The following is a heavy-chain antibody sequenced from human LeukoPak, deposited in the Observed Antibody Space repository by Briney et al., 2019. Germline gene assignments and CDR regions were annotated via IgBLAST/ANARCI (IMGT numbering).Heavy chain of an antibody. D-gene: IGHD2-15*01. CDR3: AGRGCNGGSCYGY. Sequence: NLGESLKISCKGSGYSFSNDWIGWVRQMPGKGLEWMGIIYPGDSDTKYSPSFQGQVTISADKSISTAYLQWSSLEASDTAMYYCAGRGCNGGSCYGYWGQGTLVTVSS. CDR2: IYPGDSDT. CDR1: GYSFSNDW. V-gene: IGHV5-51*01. J-gene: IGHJ4*02.